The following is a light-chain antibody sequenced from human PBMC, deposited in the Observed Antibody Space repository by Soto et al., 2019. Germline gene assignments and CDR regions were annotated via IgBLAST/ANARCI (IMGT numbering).Light chain of an antibody. CDR3: QHYGDSQA. V-gene: IGKV3-20*01. CDR1: QRVPTKY. J-gene: IGKJ1*01. CDR2: DVS. Sequence: IVLTQSPGTLSLSPGERATLSCRASQRVPTKYLAWFQQKPGQAPRLLMNDVSTRVTGFPDRFSGSGSETVFVPIISMLAPDDSAVYYDQHYGDSQAFGEGTKVDIK.